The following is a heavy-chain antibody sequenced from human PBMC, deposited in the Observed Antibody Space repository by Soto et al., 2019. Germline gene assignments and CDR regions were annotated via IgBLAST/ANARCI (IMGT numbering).Heavy chain of an antibody. D-gene: IGHD1-1*01. J-gene: IGHJ4*02. CDR2: IYTGGGT. CDR1: GLTVINNV. CDR3: ARGLRGAILEKSLAY. Sequence: PGGSLRLSCAASGLTVINNVMAWVRQAPRKGLEWVSVIYTGGGTNYPDSVKGRFTMSRDDFKNMLYLQMNNLRAEDTDIYYCARGLRGAILEKSLAYRGKGTRVPVSP. V-gene: IGHV3-53*01.